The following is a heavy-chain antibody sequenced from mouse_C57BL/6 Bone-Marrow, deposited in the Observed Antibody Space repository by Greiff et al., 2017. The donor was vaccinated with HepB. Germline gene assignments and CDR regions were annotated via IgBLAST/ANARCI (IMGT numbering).Heavy chain of an antibody. CDR3: TNIIATEVGGFAY. Sequence: QVQLQQSGAELVRPGASVKLSCKASGYTFTDYEMHCVKQTPVHGLEWIGDIDPENCGTAYNQKFKGKATLTADKSSSTAYMELRSLTSEDSAVYYCTNIIATEVGGFAYWGQGTLVTVSA. CDR2: IDPENCGT. D-gene: IGHD1-1*01. J-gene: IGHJ3*01. V-gene: IGHV1-23*01. CDR1: GYTFTDYE.